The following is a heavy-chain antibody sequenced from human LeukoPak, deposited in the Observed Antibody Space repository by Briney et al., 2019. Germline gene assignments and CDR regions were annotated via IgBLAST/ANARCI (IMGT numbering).Heavy chain of an antibody. CDR3: AKDWLEYQMVSTSPGDY. CDR2: IRYAGSHK. J-gene: IGHJ4*02. D-gene: IGHD2/OR15-2a*01. CDR1: GFTFNNYG. V-gene: IGHV3-30*02. Sequence: GGSLRLSCAASGFTFNNYGVQWVRQAPGKGLEWVAFIRYAGSHKYYADSVKGRFTISTDTSKSTLYLQMNSLRAEDTAVYYCAKDWLEYQMVSTSPGDYWGQGTLVTVSS.